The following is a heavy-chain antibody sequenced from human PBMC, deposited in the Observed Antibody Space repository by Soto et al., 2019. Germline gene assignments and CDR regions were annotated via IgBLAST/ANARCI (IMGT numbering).Heavy chain of an antibody. Sequence: GESLKISCKGSGYSFTSYWIGWVRQMPGKGLEWMGIIYPGDSDTRYSPSFQGQVTISADKSISTAYLQWSSLKASDTAMYYCAGTGEYYYNISGPPKSLDICGQGPMGTVSS. CDR2: IYPGDSDT. V-gene: IGHV5-51*01. CDR3: AGTGEYYYNISGPPKSLDI. D-gene: IGHD3-22*01. J-gene: IGHJ3*02. CDR1: GYSFTSYW.